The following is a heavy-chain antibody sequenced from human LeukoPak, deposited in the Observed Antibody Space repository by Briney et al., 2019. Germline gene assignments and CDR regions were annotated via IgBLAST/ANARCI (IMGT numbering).Heavy chain of an antibody. Sequence: SVNVSCMASGGTFSSYAFSWVRQAPGHGLEWMGGIIPIFGTANYAQKFQGRVTITTDESTSTAYMELSSLRSEDTAVYYCASGPYSSSWYNWFDPWGQGTLVTVSS. CDR2: IIPIFGTA. CDR1: GGTFSSYA. CDR3: ASGPYSSSWYNWFDP. V-gene: IGHV1-69*05. D-gene: IGHD6-13*01. J-gene: IGHJ5*02.